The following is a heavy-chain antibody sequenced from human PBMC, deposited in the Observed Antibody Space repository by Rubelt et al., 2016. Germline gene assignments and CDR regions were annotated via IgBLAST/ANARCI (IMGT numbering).Heavy chain of an antibody. Sequence: EEQLVESGGGLVQPGRSLRLSCVGSGFIFGNHAMHWVRQAPGKGLEWVAGISGSGGRTLYADSMKGRFTISRDNSKNMWLLEMKTLGAEGTAVDYCAKDRDGGSYGWDYWGQGTLVTVSS. J-gene: IGHJ4*02. CDR2: ISGSGGRT. V-gene: IGHV3-23*04. D-gene: IGHD1-26*01. CDR3: AKDRDGGSYGWDY. CDR1: GFIFGNHA.